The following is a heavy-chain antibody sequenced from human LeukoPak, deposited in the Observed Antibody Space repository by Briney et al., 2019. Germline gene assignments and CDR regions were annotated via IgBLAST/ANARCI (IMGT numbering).Heavy chain of an antibody. CDR3: AKATFSGYGDY. CDR1: GLTFSSYA. D-gene: IGHD2/OR15-2a*01. J-gene: IGHJ4*02. Sequence: GGSLRLSCAASGLTFSSYAMSWVRQAPGKGLEWVSAISGSGGSTYYADSVKGRFTISRDNSKNTLYLQMNSPRAEDTAVYYCAKATFSGYGDYWGQGTLVTVSS. V-gene: IGHV3-23*01. CDR2: ISGSGGST.